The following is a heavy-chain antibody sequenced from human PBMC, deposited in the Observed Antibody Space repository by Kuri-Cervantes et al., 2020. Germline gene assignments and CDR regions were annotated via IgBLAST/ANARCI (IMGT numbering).Heavy chain of an antibody. D-gene: IGHD3-10*01. J-gene: IGHJ3*02. CDR3: AKYTTGIYAFTI. V-gene: IGHV3-53*01. CDR2: LYNAGTT. Sequence: GESLKISCAVSGFPVSSDYMTWVRQAPGKGLQWVSLLYNAGTTIYADSVKGRFTISRDDSKNTLYLHMNSLRVEDTAIYYCAKYTTGIYAFTIWGQGTLVTVSS. CDR1: GFPVSSDY.